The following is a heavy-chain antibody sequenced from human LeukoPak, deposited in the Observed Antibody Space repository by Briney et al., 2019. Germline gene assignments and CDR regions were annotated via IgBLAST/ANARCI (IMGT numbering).Heavy chain of an antibody. CDR1: GFTFSSYA. J-gene: IGHJ4*02. V-gene: IGHV3-30*04. Sequence: GSLRLSCAASGFTFSSYAMHWVRQAPGKGQEWVAVISYDGSNKYYADSVKGRFTISRDNSKNTLYLQMNSLRAEDTAVYYCARDHSPNYYGSGNLDYWGQGTLVTVSS. CDR3: ARDHSPNYYGSGNLDY. D-gene: IGHD3-10*01. CDR2: ISYDGSNK.